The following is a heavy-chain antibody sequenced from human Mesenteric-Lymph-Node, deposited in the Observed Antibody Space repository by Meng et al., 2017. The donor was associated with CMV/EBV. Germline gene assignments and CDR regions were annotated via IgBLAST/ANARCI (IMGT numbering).Heavy chain of an antibody. J-gene: IGHJ5*02. Sequence: GESLKISCAASGFTFRSYIMSWVRQAPGKGLEWVAGISGSGSTTKYSASVEGRFTISRDNSKDTLFLQMNRLGAEDTALYFCAKDMWEYQLPDGSWGQGTLVTVSS. CDR1: GFTFRSYI. V-gene: IGHV3-23*01. CDR2: ISGSGSTT. CDR3: AKDMWEYQLPDGS. D-gene: IGHD2-2*01.